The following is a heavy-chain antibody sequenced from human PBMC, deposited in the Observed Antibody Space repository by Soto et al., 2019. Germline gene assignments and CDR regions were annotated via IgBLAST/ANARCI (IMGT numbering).Heavy chain of an antibody. CDR2: MFYSGNT. CDR1: GDSISSSTYY. V-gene: IGHV4-39*01. D-gene: IGHD2-15*01. J-gene: IGHJ6*02. Sequence: PSETLSLTYTVSGDSISSSTYYWGWIRQPPGKGLEWIGSMFYSGNTYYNPSLKSRVTLSIDTSKNQFSLKLNSVTAADTAVYYCARAGRGYCSGGSCYSGLHGMDVWGQGTTVTVSS. CDR3: ARAGRGYCSGGSCYSGLHGMDV.